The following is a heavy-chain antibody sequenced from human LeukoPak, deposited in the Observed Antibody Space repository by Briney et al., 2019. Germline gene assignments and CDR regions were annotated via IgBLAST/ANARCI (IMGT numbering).Heavy chain of an antibody. V-gene: IGHV3-7*01. CDR2: IKLDGSEK. J-gene: IGHJ5*02. CDR3: AREGGSGWYSGWFDP. Sequence: GGSLRLSCEASGFTFNKYWMAWVRQAPGKGLEWVANIKLDGSEKRYVDSVKGRFTISRDNAKNSLYLQMNSLRAEDTAVYYCAREGGSGWYSGWFDPWGQGTLVTVSS. CDR1: GFTFNKYW. D-gene: IGHD6-19*01.